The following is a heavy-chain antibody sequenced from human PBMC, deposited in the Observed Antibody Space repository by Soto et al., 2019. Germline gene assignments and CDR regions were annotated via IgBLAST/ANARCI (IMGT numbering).Heavy chain of an antibody. J-gene: IGHJ4*02. D-gene: IGHD1-26*01. V-gene: IGHV3-21*01. CDR1: GFTFSSYS. CDR3: AREPYSRTGH. Sequence: PGGSLRLPCAASGFTFSSYSMHWVRQAPGKGLEWVSSISSSSSYIYYADSVKGRFTISRDNAKNSLYMQMNSLRAEDTAVYYGAREPYSRTGHWGQGTLVTVSS. CDR2: ISSSSSYI.